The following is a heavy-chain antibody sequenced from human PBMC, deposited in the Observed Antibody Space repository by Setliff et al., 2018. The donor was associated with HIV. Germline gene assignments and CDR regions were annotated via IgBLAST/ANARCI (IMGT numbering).Heavy chain of an antibody. V-gene: IGHV3-7*01. Sequence: GSLRLSCAASGFTFSNYWMSWVRQAPGKGLEWVASIKLDGSEKYYVDSVKGRFSISRDVLKNSLYLQMNSLRAEDTAVYYCARYVWSNAPRDHWGKGTTVTVSS. CDR3: ARYVWSNAPRDH. D-gene: IGHD3-10*02. CDR1: GFTFSNYW. CDR2: IKLDGSEK. J-gene: IGHJ6*04.